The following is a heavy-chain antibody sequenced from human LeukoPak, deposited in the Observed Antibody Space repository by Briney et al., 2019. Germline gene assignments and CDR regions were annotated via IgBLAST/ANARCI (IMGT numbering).Heavy chain of an antibody. J-gene: IGHJ5*02. CDR3: ARRDCDSIKCRGSNWFDP. Sequence: GGSLRLSCAASGFTFSDYSMNWVRQAPGKGLEWVSYISKNGNTIYYADSVKGRFTISRDNAKKSLYLQMNNLRAEDTAVYYCARRDCDSIKCRGSNWFDPWGQGTLVSVSS. CDR1: GFTFSDYS. V-gene: IGHV3-48*01. D-gene: IGHD3-22*01. CDR2: ISKNGNTI.